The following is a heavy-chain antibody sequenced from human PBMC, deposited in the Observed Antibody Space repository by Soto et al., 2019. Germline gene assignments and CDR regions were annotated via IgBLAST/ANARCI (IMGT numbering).Heavy chain of an antibody. J-gene: IGHJ4*02. V-gene: IGHV3-33*06. CDR3: AKGGGYDLGGPQFDF. D-gene: IGHD5-12*01. CDR2: ISYAVGYI. CDR1: GFTFSDFG. Sequence: QEQLVQSGGGVVQPGRSLRLSCAASGFTFSDFGMHWVRQAPGKGLEWVATISYAVGYIKYADSVKGRFTTSRDNSKNPLYLQMNSLRAEDTAVYYCAKGGGYDLGGPQFDFWGQGNLGSVSS.